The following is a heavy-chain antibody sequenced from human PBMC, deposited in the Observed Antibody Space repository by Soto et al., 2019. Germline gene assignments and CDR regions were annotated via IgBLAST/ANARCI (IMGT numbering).Heavy chain of an antibody. CDR1: GNTFRCYY. CDR3: ARDGTGYRAFDI. V-gene: IGHV1-2*02. D-gene: IGHD3-9*01. J-gene: IGHJ3*02. CDR2: INPKSGGT. Sequence: XSVEVSCKASGNTFRCYYINLVRQAPGQGLEWMGWINPKSGGTKYTQKFQGRVTMTRDTSINTAYMELSRVTSDDTAVYYCARDGTGYRAFDIWGQGTMVTVSS.